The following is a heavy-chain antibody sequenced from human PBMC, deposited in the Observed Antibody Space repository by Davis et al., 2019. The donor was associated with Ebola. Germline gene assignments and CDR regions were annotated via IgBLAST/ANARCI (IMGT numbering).Heavy chain of an antibody. CDR2: IIPILGIA. CDR3: ARGSRTIRYYYYGMDV. CDR1: GGTFSSYT. Sequence: SVTVSCKASGGTFSSYTISWVRQAPGQGLEWMGRIIPILGIANYAQKFQGRVTITADKSTSTAYMELSSLRSEDTAVYYCARGSRTIRYYYYGMDVWGQGTTVTVSS. V-gene: IGHV1-69*02. J-gene: IGHJ6*02. D-gene: IGHD3-10*01.